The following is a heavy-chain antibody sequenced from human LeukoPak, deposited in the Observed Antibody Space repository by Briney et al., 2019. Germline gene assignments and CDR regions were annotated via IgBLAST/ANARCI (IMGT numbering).Heavy chain of an antibody. J-gene: IGHJ4*02. V-gene: IGHV3-23*01. CDR2: ISGSGGST. CDR1: GFTSSNVW. Sequence: GGSLRLSCAASGFTSSNVWMSWVRQAPGKGLEWVSAISGSGGSTYYADSVKGRFTISRDNSKNTLYLQMNSLRAEDTAVYYCAKRWGVGYFNYWGQGTLVTVSS. D-gene: IGHD1-26*01. CDR3: AKRWGVGYFNY.